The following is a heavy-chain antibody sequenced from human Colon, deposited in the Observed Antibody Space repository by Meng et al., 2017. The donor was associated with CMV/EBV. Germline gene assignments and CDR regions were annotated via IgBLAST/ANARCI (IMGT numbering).Heavy chain of an antibody. V-gene: IGHV3-21*01. CDR2: ISSSSYI. D-gene: IGHD3-10*01. CDR3: ARDSQEFTITNWLDP. CDR1: GFIFSKYS. J-gene: IGHJ5*02. Sequence: GGSLRLSCAASGFIFSKYSINWVRQAPGKGLEWVSSISSSSYIYYADSVKGRFTISRDNAKNSLYLQMTSLRAEDTAVYYCARDSQEFTITNWLDPWGQGTLVTVSS.